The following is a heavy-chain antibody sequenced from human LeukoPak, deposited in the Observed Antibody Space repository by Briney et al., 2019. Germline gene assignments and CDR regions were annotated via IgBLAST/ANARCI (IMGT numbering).Heavy chain of an antibody. D-gene: IGHD3-22*01. CDR3: AKLGSSGFYTYYFDS. CDR1: GFTFNSYA. V-gene: IGHV3-23*01. Sequence: PGGSLRLSCAASGFTFNSYAMTWVRQAPGKGLEWVSGITAGGDKTFYADSVRGRFTISRDNSKNTLYLQMNSLRAEDTAVYYCAKLGSSGFYTYYFDSWGQGTLVSVSS. J-gene: IGHJ4*02. CDR2: ITAGGDKT.